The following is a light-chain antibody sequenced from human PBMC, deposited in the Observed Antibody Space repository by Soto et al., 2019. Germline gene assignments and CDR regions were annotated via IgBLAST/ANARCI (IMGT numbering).Light chain of an antibody. J-gene: IGLJ1*01. V-gene: IGLV1-44*01. Sequence: QSLLTQPPSASGTPGQRVTISCPGSSSNIGSNTVNWYQQLPGTAPKLLIYSNNQRPSGVPDRFSGSKSGTSASLAISGLQSEDEADYYCAAWDDSLNGLYVFGTGTKVTVL. CDR3: AAWDDSLNGLYV. CDR2: SNN. CDR1: SSNIGSNT.